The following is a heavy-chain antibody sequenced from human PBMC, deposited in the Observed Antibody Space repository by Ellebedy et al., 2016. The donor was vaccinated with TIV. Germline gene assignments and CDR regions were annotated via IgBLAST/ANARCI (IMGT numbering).Heavy chain of an antibody. V-gene: IGHV3-74*01. Sequence: PGGSLRLSCAASGFTFDDYAMHWVRQAPGKGLVWVSRINSDGSSTSYADSVKGRFTISRDNSKNTLYLQMNSLRAEDTAVYYCANEFILGSIDYWGQGTLVTVSP. CDR1: GFTFDDYA. J-gene: IGHJ4*02. CDR3: ANEFILGSIDY. D-gene: IGHD3-9*01. CDR2: INSDGSST.